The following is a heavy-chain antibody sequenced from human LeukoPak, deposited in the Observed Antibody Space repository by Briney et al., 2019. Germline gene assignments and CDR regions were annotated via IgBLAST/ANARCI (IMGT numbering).Heavy chain of an antibody. D-gene: IGHD3-10*01. CDR2: TDTSGNYI. CDR1: GFTFSNYG. V-gene: IGHV3-21*06. J-gene: IGHJ3*02. Sequence: PGGSLRLSREASGFTFSNYGMNWVRPAPGKGLEWVSFTDTSGNYIYYGDSVKGRFTISRDNARNLLFLQMNGLRAEDTAVYYCARGRSIPLLRGVAMSDGFDIWGQGAMVAVSS. CDR3: ARGRSIPLLRGVAMSDGFDI.